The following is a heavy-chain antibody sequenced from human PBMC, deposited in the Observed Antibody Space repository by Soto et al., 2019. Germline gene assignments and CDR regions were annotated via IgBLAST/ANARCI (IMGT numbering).Heavy chain of an antibody. J-gene: IGHJ4*02. V-gene: IGHV3-23*01. CDR3: AKGASPTVFGVDTGIDY. D-gene: IGHD3-3*01. CDR2: ISGSGGST. Sequence: PGGSLRLSCAASGFTFSSYAMSWVRQAPGKGLEWVSTISGSGGSTYYADSVKGRFTISRDNSKNTLYLQMNSLRAEDTAVYYCAKGASPTVFGVDTGIDYWGQGTLVTVSS. CDR1: GFTFSSYA.